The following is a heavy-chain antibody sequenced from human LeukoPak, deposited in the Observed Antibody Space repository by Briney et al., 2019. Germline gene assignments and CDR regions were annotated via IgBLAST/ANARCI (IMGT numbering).Heavy chain of an antibody. V-gene: IGHV3-23*01. CDR2: ISDSGGST. D-gene: IGHD3-10*01. Sequence: SGGSLRLSCAASGFTFSSYAMSWVRQAPGKGLEWVSAISDSGGSTYYAASVKGRFTISRDNSKNTLYLQMNSLRAEDTAVYYCAKNGWFGELLHWFDPWGQGTLVTVSS. J-gene: IGHJ5*02. CDR3: AKNGWFGELLHWFDP. CDR1: GFTFSSYA.